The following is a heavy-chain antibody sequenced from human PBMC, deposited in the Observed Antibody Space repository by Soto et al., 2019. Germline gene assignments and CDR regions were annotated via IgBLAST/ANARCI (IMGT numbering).Heavy chain of an antibody. V-gene: IGHV1-69*02. CDR1: GDTFSFYT. Sequence: QVQLVQSGAELKKPGSSVKVSCKASGDTFSFYTINWVRQAPGLGLEWMGRVNPILSMSNYAQKFQGRVTMTSVKSTSPAYMELRSLRSEDTAFYYCATSYGSGYRAFDYWGQGALVTVSS. J-gene: IGHJ4*02. CDR2: VNPILSMS. D-gene: IGHD3-10*01. CDR3: ATSYGSGYRAFDY.